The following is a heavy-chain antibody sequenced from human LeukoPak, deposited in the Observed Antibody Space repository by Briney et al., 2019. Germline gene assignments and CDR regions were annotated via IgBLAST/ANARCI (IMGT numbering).Heavy chain of an antibody. CDR1: GGSISSSSYY. D-gene: IGHD6-13*01. CDR3: ARDQVEQLVGDWYYYMDV. J-gene: IGHJ6*03. V-gene: IGHV4-39*07. Sequence: SETLSLTCTVSGGSISSSSYYWGWIRQPPGKGLEWIGSIYYSGSTYYNPSLKSRVTISVDTSKNQFSLKLSSVTAADTAVYYCARDQVEQLVGDWYYYMDVWGKGTTVTVSS. CDR2: IYYSGST.